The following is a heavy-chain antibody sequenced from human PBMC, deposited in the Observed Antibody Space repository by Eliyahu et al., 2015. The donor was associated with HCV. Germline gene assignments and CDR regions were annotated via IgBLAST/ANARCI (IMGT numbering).Heavy chain of an antibody. CDR1: GFXXXSXW. D-gene: IGHD3-10*01. Sequence: EVQLVESGGGLVQPGGSLRXXCXAXGFXXXSXWMSWVRQAXGKGLEWVANIKQDGSEKYHVDSVKGRFTISRDNAKNSLYLQMNSLRAEDTAVYYCARDLYYGSGSPLVDYWGQGTLVTVSS. V-gene: IGHV3-7*01. CDR2: IKQDGSEK. J-gene: IGHJ4*02. CDR3: ARDLYYGSGSPLVDY.